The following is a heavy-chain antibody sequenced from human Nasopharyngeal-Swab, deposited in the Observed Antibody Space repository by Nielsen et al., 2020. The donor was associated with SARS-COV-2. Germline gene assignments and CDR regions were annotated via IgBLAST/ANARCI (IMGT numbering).Heavy chain of an antibody. CDR3: ARQGAVAGYYYYYMDV. CDR2: IYPGDSDT. CDR1: GYSFTSYW. V-gene: IGHV5-51*01. Sequence: GESLKISCKGSGYSFTSYWIDWVRQMPGKGLEWMGIIYPGDSDTRCSPSFQGQVTISADKSISTAYLQWSSLKASDTAMYYCARQGAVAGYYYYYMDVWGKGTTVTVSS. J-gene: IGHJ6*03. D-gene: IGHD6-19*01.